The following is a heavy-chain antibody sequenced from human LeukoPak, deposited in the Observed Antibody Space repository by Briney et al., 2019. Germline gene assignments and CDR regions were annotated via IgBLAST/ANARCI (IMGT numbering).Heavy chain of an antibody. D-gene: IGHD1-26*01. CDR2: IYYSGST. J-gene: IGHJ3*02. CDR3: ARHGYEWGLDI. V-gene: IGHV4-39*01. Sequence: SETLSLTCTVSGGSISRSSYYWGWIRQPPGKGLEWIGSIYYSGSTYYNPSLKSRVTISVDTTKNQFSLRLSSVTAADTAVYYCARHGYEWGLDIWGQGTMVTVSS. CDR1: GGSISRSSYY.